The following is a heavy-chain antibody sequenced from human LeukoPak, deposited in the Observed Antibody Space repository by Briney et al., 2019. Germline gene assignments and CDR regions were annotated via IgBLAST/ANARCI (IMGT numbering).Heavy chain of an antibody. CDR2: IKQDGSEK. J-gene: IGHJ4*02. CDR1: GFTFSSYW. Sequence: GGSLRLSCAASGFTFSSYWMSWVRQAPGKGLEWVANIKQDGSEKYYVDSVKGRFTISRDNAKNSLYLQMNSLRAEDTAVYYCARGRDFWSGYADFDYWGQGTLVTVSS. CDR3: ARGRDFWSGYADFDY. V-gene: IGHV3-7*01. D-gene: IGHD3-3*01.